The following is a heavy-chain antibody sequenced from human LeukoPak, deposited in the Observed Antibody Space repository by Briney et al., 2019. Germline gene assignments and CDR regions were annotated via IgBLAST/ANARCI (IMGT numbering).Heavy chain of an antibody. CDR2: ISGSDFGT. Sequence: PGGSLRLSCAASGFTFSSYDMNWVRQAPGKGVEWVSTISGSDFGTYYADSVKGRFTISRDNSKNTLYIQMNSLRAEDTAVYYCAKRRFDSSGYHFDYWGQGTLVTVSS. CDR3: AKRRFDSSGYHFDY. CDR1: GFTFSSYD. J-gene: IGHJ4*02. D-gene: IGHD3-22*01. V-gene: IGHV3-23*01.